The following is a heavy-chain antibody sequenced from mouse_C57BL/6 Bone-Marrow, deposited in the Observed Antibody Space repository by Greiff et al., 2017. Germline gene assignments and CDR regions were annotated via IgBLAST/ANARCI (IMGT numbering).Heavy chain of an antibody. CDR1: GYTFTSYG. V-gene: IGHV1-81*01. CDR2: IYPRSGNT. J-gene: IGHJ2*01. D-gene: IGHD1-1*01. Sequence: QVQLKESGAELARPGASVKLSCKASGYTFTSYGISWVKQRTGQGLEWIGEIYPRSGNTYYNEKFKGKATLTADKSSSTAYMELRSLTSEDSAVYFCARRGSSYFDYWGQGTTLTVSS. CDR3: ARRGSSYFDY.